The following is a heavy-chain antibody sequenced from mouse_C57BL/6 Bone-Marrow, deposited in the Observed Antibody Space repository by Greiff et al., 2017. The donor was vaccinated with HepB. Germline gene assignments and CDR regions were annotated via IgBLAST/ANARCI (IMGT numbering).Heavy chain of an antibody. Sequence: EVQGVESGGGLVQPKGSLKLSCAASGFSFNTYAMNWVRQAPGKGLEWVARIRSKSNNYATYYADSVKDRFTISRDDSESMLYLQMNNLKTEDTAMYYCVSSITTVVARAMDYWGQGTSVTVSS. J-gene: IGHJ4*01. V-gene: IGHV10-1*01. CDR3: VSSITTVVARAMDY. CDR2: IRSKSNNYAT. CDR1: GFSFNTYA. D-gene: IGHD1-1*01.